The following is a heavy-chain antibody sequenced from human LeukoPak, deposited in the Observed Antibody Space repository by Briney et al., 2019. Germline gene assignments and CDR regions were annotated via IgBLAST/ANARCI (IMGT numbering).Heavy chain of an antibody. J-gene: IGHJ5*02. D-gene: IGHD2-2*01. CDR1: GGSFSGYY. Sequence: SETLSLTCAVYGGSFSGYYWSWIRQPPGKGLEWIGEIHHSGSINYNPSLKCRVTISVDTSKIQFSLKLSSVTAADTAVYYCARGGYPDIVVVPAATGSSSSDWFDPWGQGTLVTVSS. CDR2: IHHSGSI. V-gene: IGHV4-34*01. CDR3: ARGGYPDIVVVPAATGSSSSDWFDP.